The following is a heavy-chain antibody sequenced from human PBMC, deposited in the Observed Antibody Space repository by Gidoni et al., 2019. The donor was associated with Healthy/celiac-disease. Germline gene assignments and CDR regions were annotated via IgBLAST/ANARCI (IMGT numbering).Heavy chain of an antibody. CDR1: GFTFSSYA. CDR3: AKDRGNCGGDCYSAYYFDY. CDR2: ISGSGGST. D-gene: IGHD2-21*02. J-gene: IGHJ4*02. V-gene: IGHV3-23*04. Sequence: EVQLVESGGGLVQPGGSLRLSCAASGFTFSSYAMSWVRPAPGKGLEWVSAISGSGGSTYYADSVKGRFTISRDNSKNTLYLQMNSLRAEDTAVYYCAKDRGNCGGDCYSAYYFDYWGQGTLVTVSS.